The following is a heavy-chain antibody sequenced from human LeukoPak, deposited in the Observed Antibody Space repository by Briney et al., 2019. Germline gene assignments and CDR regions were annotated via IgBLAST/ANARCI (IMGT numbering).Heavy chain of an antibody. CDR3: ARLVGGSSSGDFDY. J-gene: IGHJ4*02. CDR2: INHSGST. V-gene: IGHV4-34*01. D-gene: IGHD6-6*01. CDR1: GGSFSGYY. Sequence: PSETLSLACAVYGGSFSGYYWSWIRQPPGKGLEWIGEINHSGSTNYNPSLKSRVTISVDTSKNQFSLKLSSVTAADTAVYYCARLVGGSSSGDFDYWGQGTLVTVSS.